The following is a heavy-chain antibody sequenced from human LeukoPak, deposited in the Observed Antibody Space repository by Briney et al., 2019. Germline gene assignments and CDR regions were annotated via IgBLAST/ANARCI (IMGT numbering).Heavy chain of an antibody. V-gene: IGHV1-2*02. CDR2: ISPKRGDT. D-gene: IGHD3-22*01. J-gene: IGHJ6*03. Sequence: ASVKVSCKASGYTFSGYYMHWIRQAPGQGLEWMGWISPKRGDTKYAQKFQGRVTMTRDTSMSTAYMELERLSSDDTALYYCARGATLIQVIILPENYYYMDVWGKGTTVTVSS. CDR1: GYTFSGYY. CDR3: ARGATLIQVIILPENYYYMDV.